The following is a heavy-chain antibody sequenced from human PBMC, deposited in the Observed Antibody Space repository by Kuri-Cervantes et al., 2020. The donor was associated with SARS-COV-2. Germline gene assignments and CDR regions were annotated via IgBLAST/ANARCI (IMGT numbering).Heavy chain of an antibody. CDR3: AKLTGGGYCSGGGCYFAPKYYLDY. D-gene: IGHD2-15*01. Sequence: GESLKISCAASGFTFSSYGMHWVRQAPGKGLEWVAVISYDGSNKYYADSVKGRFTISRDNSKNTLYLQMNSLGAEDTAVYYCAKLTGGGYCSGGGCYFAPKYYLDYWGQGTLVTVSS. CDR2: ISYDGSNK. CDR1: GFTFSSYG. V-gene: IGHV3-30*18. J-gene: IGHJ4*02.